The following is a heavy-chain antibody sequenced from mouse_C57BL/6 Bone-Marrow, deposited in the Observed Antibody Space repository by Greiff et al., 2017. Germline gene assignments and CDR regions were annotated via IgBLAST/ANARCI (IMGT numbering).Heavy chain of an antibody. CDR2: ISSGSSTI. CDR3: ARALYFDY. Sequence: EVKLVESGGGLVKPGGSLKLSCAASGFTFSDYGMHWVRQAPEQGLEWVAYISSGSSTIHYADTVKGRFTISRDNARNTLFLQMTSLGSEDTAMYSCARALYFDYWGQGTTLTVSS. CDR1: GFTFSDYG. V-gene: IGHV5-17*01. J-gene: IGHJ2*01.